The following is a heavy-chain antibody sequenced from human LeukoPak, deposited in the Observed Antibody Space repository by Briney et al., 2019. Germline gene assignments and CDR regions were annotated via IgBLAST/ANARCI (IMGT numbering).Heavy chain of an antibody. CDR1: GFTFSSYA. J-gene: IGHJ3*02. V-gene: IGHV3-23*01. CDR3: AKDPRGITMIVVGILGAFDI. CDR2: IIVIGGST. D-gene: IGHD3-22*01. Sequence: GRSLRPSRAPSGFTFSSYAISWVRQAPGKGLEWVSAIIVIGGSTYYADSVKGRFNIYNDSSKNTLYLQMNSMRAEDTAVYYCAKDPRGITMIVVGILGAFDIWGQVTMVTVSS.